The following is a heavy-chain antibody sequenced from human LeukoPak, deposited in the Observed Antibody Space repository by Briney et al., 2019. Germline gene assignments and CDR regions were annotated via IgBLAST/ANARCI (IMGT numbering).Heavy chain of an antibody. D-gene: IGHD3-10*01. CDR3: ARDMGSQHDY. CDR2: ISYDGSNE. Sequence: GGSLRLSCAASGFTFSSYHMHWVRQAPGRGLEWVAVISYDGSNEDYADSVKGRFTISRDNSKSTLYLQTNSLRAEDTAVYYCARDMGSQHDYWGQGTLVTVSS. J-gene: IGHJ4*02. V-gene: IGHV3-30-3*01. CDR1: GFTFSSYH.